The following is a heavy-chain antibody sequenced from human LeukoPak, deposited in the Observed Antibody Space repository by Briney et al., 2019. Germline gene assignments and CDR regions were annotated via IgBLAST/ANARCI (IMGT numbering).Heavy chain of an antibody. CDR1: GFTFSRNA. Sequence: PGGSLRLSCAASGFTFSRNAMSWVRQAPGKGLEWVSVIYSGGSTYYADSVKGRFTISRDNSKSTLYIQMNSLRAEDTAVYYRARAKPKNMVRGLIMRRESRYYFDYWGQGTLVTVSS. V-gene: IGHV3-53*01. CDR2: IYSGGST. CDR3: ARAKPKNMVRGLIMRRESRYYFDY. J-gene: IGHJ4*02. D-gene: IGHD3-10*01.